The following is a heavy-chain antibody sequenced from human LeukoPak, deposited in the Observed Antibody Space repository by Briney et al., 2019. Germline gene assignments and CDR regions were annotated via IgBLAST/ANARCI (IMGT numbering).Heavy chain of an antibody. Sequence: GGSLILSCAAPGYSFRNYWMPWVRQAPGKGLVWVSHINNDGSSTNYADSVKGRFTVSRDNAKNTLYLQMNSLRAEDTAMYYCARDNGGIDYWGQGALVTVSS. CDR3: ARDNGGIDY. CDR2: INNDGSST. J-gene: IGHJ4*02. D-gene: IGHD4-23*01. V-gene: IGHV3-74*01. CDR1: GYSFRNYW.